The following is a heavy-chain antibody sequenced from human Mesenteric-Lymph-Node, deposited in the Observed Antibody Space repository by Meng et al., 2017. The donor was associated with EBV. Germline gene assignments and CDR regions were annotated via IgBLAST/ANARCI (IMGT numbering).Heavy chain of an antibody. J-gene: IGHJ5*02. V-gene: IGHV1-2*04. CDR1: GYTFTGYY. CDR2: INPNTGGK. D-gene: IGHD1-1*01. Sequence: GAEVKKPAASVKVPCKASGYTFTGYYMHWVRQAPGQGLEWMGWINPNTGGKKYAQKFQGWVTLTRDTSISTAYMELSRLRSDDTAVYYCARGRYELIWGLFDPWGQGTLVTVSS. CDR3: ARGRYELIWGLFDP.